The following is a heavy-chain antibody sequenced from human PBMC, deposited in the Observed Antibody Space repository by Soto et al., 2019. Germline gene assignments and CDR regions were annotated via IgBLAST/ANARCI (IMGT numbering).Heavy chain of an antibody. CDR3: ARGRGYSYGLDP. Sequence: QVQLQESGPGLVKPSQTLSLTCTVSGDSISSNNNYWSWIRQPPGEGLEWIGFISYSGTTSYSPSLKSRVAISLAPSKNHFSLSLSSVTAADTAVYYCARGRGYSYGLDPWGQGTLVTVSS. V-gene: IGHV4-30-4*01. CDR1: GDSISSNNNY. CDR2: ISYSGTT. J-gene: IGHJ5*02. D-gene: IGHD5-18*01.